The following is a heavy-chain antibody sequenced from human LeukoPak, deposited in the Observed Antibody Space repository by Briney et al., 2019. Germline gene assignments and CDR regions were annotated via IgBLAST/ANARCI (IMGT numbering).Heavy chain of an antibody. D-gene: IGHD4-17*01. V-gene: IGHV4-4*02. J-gene: IGHJ4*02. CDR3: ARESTVTTLNFYDY. CDR1: GGSISSSNW. CDR2: IYQSGST. Sequence: PSETLSLTCAVSGGSISSSNWWSWVRQPPGKGLEWIGEIYQSGSTNYNPSLKSRVTISVDKSKNQFSLKLSSVTAADTAAYYCARESTVTTLNFYDYWGQGTLVTVSS.